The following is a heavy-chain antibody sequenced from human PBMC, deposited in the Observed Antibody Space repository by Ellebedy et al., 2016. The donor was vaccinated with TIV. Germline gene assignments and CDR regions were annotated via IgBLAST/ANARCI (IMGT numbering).Heavy chain of an antibody. CDR2: ISGSGGST. V-gene: IGHV3-23*01. Sequence: GGSLRLSXAASGFTFSSYAMSWVRQAPGKGLEWVSAISGSGGSTYYADSVKGRFTISRDNSKNTLYLQMNSLRAEDTAVYYCAKSGGWEPFLDYWGQGTLVTVSS. CDR1: GFTFSSYA. D-gene: IGHD1-26*01. J-gene: IGHJ4*02. CDR3: AKSGGWEPFLDY.